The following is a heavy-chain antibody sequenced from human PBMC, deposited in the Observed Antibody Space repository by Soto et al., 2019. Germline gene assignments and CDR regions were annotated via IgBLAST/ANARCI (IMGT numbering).Heavy chain of an antibody. V-gene: IGHV3-9*01. CDR1: GFTFDDYA. J-gene: IGHJ5*02. Sequence: GGSLRLSCAASGFTFDDYAMHWVRQAPGKGLEWVSGISWNSGSIGYADSVKGRFTISRDNAKNSLYLKMNSLRAEDTALYYCAKATSYYDFRSGYAPGSGFDPWGQGTLVTVSS. CDR3: AKATSYYDFRSGYAPGSGFDP. D-gene: IGHD3-3*01. CDR2: ISWNSGSI.